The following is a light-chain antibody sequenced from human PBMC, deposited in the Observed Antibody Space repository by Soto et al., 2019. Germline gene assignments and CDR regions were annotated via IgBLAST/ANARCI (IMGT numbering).Light chain of an antibody. V-gene: IGKV1-5*01. CDR3: QQYQSYSPLT. Sequence: DIQMTQSPSTLAASVGDRVTITCWASQSISGWLAWYQQKPGKAPNLLIYDVSSLESGVPSRFSGSGSGTEFTLTISSLQPEDFATYYCQQYQSYSPLTFGGGTKVEI. CDR1: QSISGW. CDR2: DVS. J-gene: IGKJ4*01.